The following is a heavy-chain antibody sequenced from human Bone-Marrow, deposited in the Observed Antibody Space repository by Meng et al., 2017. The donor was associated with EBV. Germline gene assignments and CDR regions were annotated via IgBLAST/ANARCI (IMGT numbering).Heavy chain of an antibody. J-gene: IGHJ4*02. Sequence: QVQVQAAAPGLGTPMSTLSFSCVVPGFSVNSRTYHWSWIRQSPGKGLEWIGYIYDTGTTIYNPSLNSRVTILLETSKNQFSLRLHSVTTADTAVYYCAKSRSSTPGIVDDWGQGTLVTVSS. CDR2: IYDTGTT. CDR3: AKSRSSTPGIVDD. CDR1: GFSVNSRTYH. D-gene: IGHD2/OR15-2a*01. V-gene: IGHV4-61*01.